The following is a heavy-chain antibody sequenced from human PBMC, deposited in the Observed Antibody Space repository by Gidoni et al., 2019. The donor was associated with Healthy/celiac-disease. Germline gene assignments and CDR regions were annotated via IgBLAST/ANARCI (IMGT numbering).Heavy chain of an antibody. CDR2: ISWNSGSI. Sequence: EVQLVESGGGLVQPGRSLRLSCAASGFTFDDYAMPWVRQAPGKGLEWVSGISWNSGSIGYADSVKGRFTISRDNAKNSLYLQMNSLRAEDTALYYCAKDTPGIVGATTGYYGMDVWGQGTTVTVSS. V-gene: IGHV3-9*01. CDR3: AKDTPGIVGATTGYYGMDV. CDR1: GFTFDDYA. J-gene: IGHJ6*02. D-gene: IGHD1-26*01.